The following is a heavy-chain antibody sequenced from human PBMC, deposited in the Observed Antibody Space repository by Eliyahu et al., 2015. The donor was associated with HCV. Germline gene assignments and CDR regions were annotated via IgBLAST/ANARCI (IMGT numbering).Heavy chain of an antibody. J-gene: IGHJ5*02. Sequence: QVQLVESGGDLVKPGGSXRLXCSASGFTFXDYFXTWIRQAPGKGLXWISYISGNSDSAYTKYADSVKGRFTISRDNAKKLLYLQMNSLRAEDTAVYYCARLGYCGLTICKGDWFDPWGQGTLVTVSS. CDR1: GFTFXDYF. D-gene: IGHD2-21*01. V-gene: IGHV3-11*06. CDR2: ISGNSDSAYT. CDR3: ARLGYCGLTICKGDWFDP.